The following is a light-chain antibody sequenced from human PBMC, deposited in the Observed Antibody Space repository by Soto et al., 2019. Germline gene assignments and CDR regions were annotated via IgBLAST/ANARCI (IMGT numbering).Light chain of an antibody. Sequence: DIVMTQSPDSLAVSLGERATINCKSSQSVLYSSNNKNYLAWYQQKPGQPPKLLIYWASTRESGVPDRFSGSGSGTDFSLTISSLQAEDVAVYYCQQYYSIPRTFGQGTKVAIK. CDR2: WAS. V-gene: IGKV4-1*01. CDR3: QQYYSIPRT. J-gene: IGKJ1*01. CDR1: QSVLYSSNNKNY.